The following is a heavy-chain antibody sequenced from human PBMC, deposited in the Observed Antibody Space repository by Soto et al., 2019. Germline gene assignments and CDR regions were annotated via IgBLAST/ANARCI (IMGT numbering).Heavy chain of an antibody. V-gene: IGHV1-69*06. J-gene: IGHJ4*02. Sequence: SVKVSCKASGDTFSSYAISWVRQAPGQGLEWMGGIIPIFGTANYAQKFQGRVTITADKSTSTAYMELSSLRSEDTAVYYCARVALGYCSGGSCYPLDYWGQGTLVTVSS. CDR2: IIPIFGTA. D-gene: IGHD2-15*01. CDR3: ARVALGYCSGGSCYPLDY. CDR1: GDTFSSYA.